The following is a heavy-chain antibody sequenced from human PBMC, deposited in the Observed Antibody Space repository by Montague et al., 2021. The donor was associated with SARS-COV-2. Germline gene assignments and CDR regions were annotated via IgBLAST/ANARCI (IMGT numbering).Heavy chain of an antibody. Sequence: SETLSLTCTVSNGSITSYYWSWVRQPPGKRLEWIGYIYYRGSTNYNPSLESRVTMSIDTSKNQFSLKLRSVTAADTAVYFCAREGLHNWFDPWGQVTLVIASS. J-gene: IGHJ5*02. CDR3: AREGLHNWFDP. CDR1: NGSITSYY. V-gene: IGHV4-59*01. CDR2: IYYRGST.